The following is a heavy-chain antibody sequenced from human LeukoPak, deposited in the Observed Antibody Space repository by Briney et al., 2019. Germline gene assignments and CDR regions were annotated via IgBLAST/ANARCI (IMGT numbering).Heavy chain of an antibody. Sequence: ASVKVSCKASGYTFTSYGISWVRQAPGQGLEWMGWISAYNGNTNYAQKLQGRVTMTTDTSTSTAYMELRSLRSDDTAVYYCARGQSLGARQVYYYGMDVWGQGTTVTVSS. CDR2: ISAYNGNT. J-gene: IGHJ6*02. V-gene: IGHV1-18*01. CDR1: GYTFTSYG. CDR3: ARGQSLGARQVYYYGMDV. D-gene: IGHD6-6*01.